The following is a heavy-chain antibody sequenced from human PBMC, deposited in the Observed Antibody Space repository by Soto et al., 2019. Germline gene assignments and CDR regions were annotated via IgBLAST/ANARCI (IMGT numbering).Heavy chain of an antibody. Sequence: SETLSLTCTVSVGSISSYSWSCIRQPPGEGLEWIGYIYYSGNTNYNPSLKSRVTISVDTSKNQFSLKLSSVTAADTAVYYCARDRDDYYDSSGLEYWGQGTMVTVTS. V-gene: IGHV4-59*01. D-gene: IGHD3-22*01. CDR2: IYYSGNT. CDR3: ARDRDDYYDSSGLEY. J-gene: IGHJ4*02. CDR1: VGSISSYS.